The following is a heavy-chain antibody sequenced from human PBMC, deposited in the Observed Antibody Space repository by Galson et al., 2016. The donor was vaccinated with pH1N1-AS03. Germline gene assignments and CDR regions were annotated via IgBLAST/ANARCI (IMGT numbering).Heavy chain of an antibody. CDR2: IHPIFGTP. D-gene: IGHD3-22*01. J-gene: IGHJ4*02. V-gene: IGHV1-69*13. CDR1: GGTFGNHA. CDR3: ARDRHYDSSGRYFYESEH. Sequence: SVKVSCKASGGTFGNHAISWMRQAPGQGLEWMGGIHPIFGTPSYAQKFQGRLTVTADDSTSAAYMELSSLTSEDTAICYCARDRHYDSSGRYFYESEHWGQGTLVIVSS.